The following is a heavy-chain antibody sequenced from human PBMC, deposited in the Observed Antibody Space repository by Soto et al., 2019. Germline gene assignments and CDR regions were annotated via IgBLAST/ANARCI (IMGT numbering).Heavy chain of an antibody. CDR3: ARAHHPYYDSSGYDMDV. CDR1: GFTFSDYY. J-gene: IGHJ6*02. V-gene: IGHV3-11*01. D-gene: IGHD3-22*01. Sequence: QVQLGDSGGGLVKPGGSRRLSCAASGFTFSDYYMYWIRQAPGKGLEWASYISHSGTTIYYADSVKGRFTISRDNAKNSLYLQMSSLRAEDTAVYYCARAHHPYYDSSGYDMDVWGQGTTVTVSS. CDR2: ISHSGTTI.